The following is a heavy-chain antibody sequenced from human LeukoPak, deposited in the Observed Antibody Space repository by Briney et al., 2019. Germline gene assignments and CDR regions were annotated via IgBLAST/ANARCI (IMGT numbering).Heavy chain of an antibody. CDR1: GGSISSYY. CDR2: INYSGST. D-gene: IGHD3-22*01. Sequence: SETLSLTCTVSGGSISSYYWSWIRQPPGKGLEWIGEINYSGSTNYNPSLKSRVTISVDTSKNQFSLKLSSVTAADTAVYYCARHEKLWGYYYDSSGHYFDYWGQGTLVTVSS. V-gene: IGHV4-34*01. J-gene: IGHJ4*02. CDR3: ARHEKLWGYYYDSSGHYFDY.